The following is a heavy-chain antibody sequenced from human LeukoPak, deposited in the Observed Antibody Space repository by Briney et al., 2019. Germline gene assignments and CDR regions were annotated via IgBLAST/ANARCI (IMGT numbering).Heavy chain of an antibody. CDR3: TRQDRKDY. CDR1: GFTFSGSA. J-gene: IGHJ4*02. CDR2: IRSKANSYAT. V-gene: IGHV3-73*01. Sequence: PGGSLKLSCAASGFTFSGSAMHWVRQASGKGLEWVGRIRSKANSYATACAASVKGRFTISRDDSKNTAYLQMNSLKTEDTAVYYCTRQDRKDYWGQGTLVTVSS.